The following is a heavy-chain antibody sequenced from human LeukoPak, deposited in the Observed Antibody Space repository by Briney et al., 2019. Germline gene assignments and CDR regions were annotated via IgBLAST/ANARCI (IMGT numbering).Heavy chain of an antibody. J-gene: IGHJ3*02. D-gene: IGHD4-23*01. CDR3: ASRGVVTGAFDI. CDR1: GLTFSRYW. Sequence: GGSLRLSCAASGLTFSRYWMHWVRQAPGKGLVWVSRIKSDGSSTSYADSVKGRFTISRDNAKNTLYLQMNSLRAEDTAVYYCASRGVVTGAFDIWGQGTVVTVSS. CDR2: IKSDGSST. V-gene: IGHV3-74*01.